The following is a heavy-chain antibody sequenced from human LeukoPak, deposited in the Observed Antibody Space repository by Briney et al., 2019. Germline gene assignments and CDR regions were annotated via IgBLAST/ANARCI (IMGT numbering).Heavy chain of an antibody. V-gene: IGHV3-23*01. Sequence: PGGSLRLSCAASDFSLSNYAMTWVRQAQGKGREWVSTLSGIGGITYYADSVKGRFTISRDNSNNILYLQMNSLRAEDTAVYYCAKGANYYYFYYMDDWGKGTTVTVSS. D-gene: IGHD3-16*01. CDR1: DFSLSNYA. CDR3: AKGANYYYFYYMDD. J-gene: IGHJ6*03. CDR2: LSGIGGIT.